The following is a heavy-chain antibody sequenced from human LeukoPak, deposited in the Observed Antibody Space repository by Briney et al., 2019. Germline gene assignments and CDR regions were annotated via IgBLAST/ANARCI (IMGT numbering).Heavy chain of an antibody. J-gene: IGHJ5*02. CDR3: ARDLGSIAAAEGSNWFDP. Sequence: SETLSLTCTVSGGSINSYYWSWLRQPPGKGLEWIGYIYYSGRTNYNPSLTLRVTISLDTSKNHFSLTLTSVTVSDTAVYYCARDLGSIAAAEGSNWFDPWGQGTLVTVSS. CDR1: GGSINSYY. V-gene: IGHV4-59*12. CDR2: IYYSGRT. D-gene: IGHD6-13*01.